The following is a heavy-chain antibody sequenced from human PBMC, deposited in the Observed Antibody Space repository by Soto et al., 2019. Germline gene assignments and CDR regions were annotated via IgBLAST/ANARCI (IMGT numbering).Heavy chain of an antibody. Sequence: QVQLVQSGAEVKKPGSSVKVSCKASGGTFSSYDISWVRQDPGQGLEWMGGIIPIFGTANYAQTFQGRVTITADKSTSTAYMELSSLRSEDTAVYYCARGSSLYSSSWYYFDYWGQGTLVTVSS. CDR3: ARGSSLYSSSWYYFDY. CDR1: GGTFSSYD. V-gene: IGHV1-69*06. J-gene: IGHJ4*02. D-gene: IGHD6-13*01. CDR2: IIPIFGTA.